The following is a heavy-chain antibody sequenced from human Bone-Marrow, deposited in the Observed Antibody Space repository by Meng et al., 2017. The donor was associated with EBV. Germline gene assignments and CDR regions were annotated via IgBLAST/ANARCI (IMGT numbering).Heavy chain of an antibody. D-gene: IGHD6-6*01. V-gene: IGHV4-61*01. CDR1: VASVSGGTFH. CDR3: AKSSSSTPGVVDS. CDR2: IYDGGTT. J-gene: IGHJ4*02. Sequence: LQGAGPGWVSPTGTLSLPCTVSVASVSGGTFHWSWIRQPPGKELEWIGYIYDGGTTIYNPSLKSRVTIFLDTSRNQFSLGLRFVTTADTAVYYCAKSSSSTPGVVDSWGQGTLVTVSS.